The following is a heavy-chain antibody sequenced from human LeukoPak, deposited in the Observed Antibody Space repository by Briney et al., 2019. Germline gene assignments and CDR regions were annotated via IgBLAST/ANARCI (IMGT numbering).Heavy chain of an antibody. Sequence: SESLSLICTVSARLISSGGYYSSWIRQHPGKGLEWIGYIYYSGSTYYNPSLKSRVTISVDTSKNQFSLKLSSVTAADTAVYYCAREEGYWGQGTLVTVSS. J-gene: IGHJ4*02. CDR3: AREEGY. CDR2: IYYSGST. CDR1: ARLISSGGYY. V-gene: IGHV4-31*03.